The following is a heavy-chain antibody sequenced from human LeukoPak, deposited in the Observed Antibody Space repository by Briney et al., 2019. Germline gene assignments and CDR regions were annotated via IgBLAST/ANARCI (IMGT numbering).Heavy chain of an antibody. D-gene: IGHD6-13*01. CDR3: ARDLMGIAYRGAFYY. V-gene: IGHV3-30*04. J-gene: IGHJ4*02. CDR1: GFTFSNYA. CDR2: ISNDGSKK. Sequence: PGGSLRLSCAASGFTFSNYAMHWVRQAPGKGLEWVAVISNDGSKKDYADSVKGRFTISRDNSKNTLYLQMNSLRAEDTAVYYCARDLMGIAYRGAFYYWGQGTLVTVSS.